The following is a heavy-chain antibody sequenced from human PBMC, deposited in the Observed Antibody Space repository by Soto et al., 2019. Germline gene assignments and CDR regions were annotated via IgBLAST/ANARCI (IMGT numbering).Heavy chain of an antibody. CDR2: IFYSGST. D-gene: IGHD5-18*01. CDR3: ARGAADTAMVDS. V-gene: IGHV4-59*01. J-gene: IGHJ4*02. CDR1: GGSIRSYY. Sequence: SETLSLTCTVSGGSIRSYYWTWIRQPPGKGLEWLGYIFYSGSTFYNPSLKSRVTISIHTSKSQFSLQLTSVAAADTAVYYCARGAADTAMVDSWGQGTLVTVS.